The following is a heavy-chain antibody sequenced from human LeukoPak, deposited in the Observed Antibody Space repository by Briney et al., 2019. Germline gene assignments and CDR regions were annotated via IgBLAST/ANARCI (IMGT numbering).Heavy chain of an antibody. CDR2: IKSKTDGGTT. CDR3: TTDPRVFYGGTSPVDY. V-gene: IGHV3-15*01. Sequence: PGGSLRLSCAGSGFTFSYYHMSWTRQAPGKGLEWVGRIKSKTDGGTTDYAAPVKGRFTISRDDSKNTLYLQMSSLKTEDTAVYYCTTDPRVFYGGTSPVDYWGQGTLVTVSS. D-gene: IGHD4-23*01. J-gene: IGHJ4*02. CDR1: GFTFSYYH.